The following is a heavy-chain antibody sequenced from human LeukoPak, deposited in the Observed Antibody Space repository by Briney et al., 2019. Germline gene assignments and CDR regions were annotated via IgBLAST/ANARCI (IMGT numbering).Heavy chain of an antibody. CDR2: IIPIFGTA. V-gene: IGHV1-69*05. D-gene: IGHD1-26*01. CDR3: ARAPYSGSYYAGGYFDY. Sequence: ASVKVSCKASGGTFSSYAISWVRQAPGQGLEWMGGIIPIFGTANYAQKFQGRVTITTDESTSTAYMELSSLRSEDTAVYYCARAPYSGSYYAGGYFDYWGQGTLVTVSS. J-gene: IGHJ4*02. CDR1: GGTFSSYA.